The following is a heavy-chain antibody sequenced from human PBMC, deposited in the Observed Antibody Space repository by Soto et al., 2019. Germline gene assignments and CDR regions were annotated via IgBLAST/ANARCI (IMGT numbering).Heavy chain of an antibody. Sequence: QITLKESGPTLVKPTQTLTLTCTVSGFSLSTSGVGVGWIRQPPGKALEWLALIYWDDDKRYSPSLKSRLTITKDTSKNQVVLTMTNMDPVDTATYYYAHSVFHDYGDYSFDYWGQGTLVTVSS. D-gene: IGHD4-17*01. V-gene: IGHV2-5*02. J-gene: IGHJ4*02. CDR3: AHSVFHDYGDYSFDY. CDR2: IYWDDDK. CDR1: GFSLSTSGVG.